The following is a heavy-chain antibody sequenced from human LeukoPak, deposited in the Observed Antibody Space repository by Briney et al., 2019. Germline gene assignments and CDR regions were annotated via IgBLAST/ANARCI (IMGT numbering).Heavy chain of an antibody. CDR3: ARVHYDDYFDY. D-gene: IGHD3-22*01. CDR1: GYSISSGYY. Sequence: PSETLSLTCTVSGYSISSGYYWGWIRQPPGKGLEWIGSIYHSGSTYYNPSLKSRVTISVDTSKNQFSLKLSSVTAADTAVYYCARVHYDDYFDYWGQGTLVTVSS. J-gene: IGHJ4*02. CDR2: IYHSGST. V-gene: IGHV4-38-2*02.